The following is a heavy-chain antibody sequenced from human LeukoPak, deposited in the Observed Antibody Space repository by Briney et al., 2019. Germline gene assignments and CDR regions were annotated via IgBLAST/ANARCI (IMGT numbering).Heavy chain of an antibody. Sequence: PGGSLRLSCAASGFTFSSYGMHWVCQAPGKGLEWVAVISYDGSNKYYADSVKGRFTISRDNSKNTLYLQMNSLRAEDTAVYYCAKDGQYQLLLYYFDYWGQGTLVTVSS. D-gene: IGHD2-2*01. J-gene: IGHJ4*02. CDR2: ISYDGSNK. CDR1: GFTFSSYG. V-gene: IGHV3-30*18. CDR3: AKDGQYQLLLYYFDY.